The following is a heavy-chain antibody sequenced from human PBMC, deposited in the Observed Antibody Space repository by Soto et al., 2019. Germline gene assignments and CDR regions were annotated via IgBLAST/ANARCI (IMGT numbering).Heavy chain of an antibody. J-gene: IGHJ4*02. CDR1: GFTFSGSA. Sequence: PGGSLRLSCAASGFTFSGSAMHWVRQASGKGLEWVGRIRSKANSYATTYAASVKGRFTISRDDSKNTAYLQMNSLKTEDTAVYYCTCITGTISFDYWGQGTLVTVSS. V-gene: IGHV3-73*01. CDR2: IRSKANSYAT. D-gene: IGHD1-20*01. CDR3: TCITGTISFDY.